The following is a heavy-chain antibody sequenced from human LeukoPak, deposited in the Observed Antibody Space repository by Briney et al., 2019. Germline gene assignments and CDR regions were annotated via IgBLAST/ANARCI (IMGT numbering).Heavy chain of an antibody. Sequence: GSLRLSCAASGFTFSSYAMHWVRQAPGKGLEWVAVISYDGSNKYYADSVKGRFTISRDNSKNTLYLQMKSLRAEDTAVYYCARDMATISWNESTFDYWGQGTLVTVSS. V-gene: IGHV3-30-3*01. D-gene: IGHD5-24*01. CDR3: ARDMATISWNESTFDY. CDR2: ISYDGSNK. CDR1: GFTFSSYA. J-gene: IGHJ4*02.